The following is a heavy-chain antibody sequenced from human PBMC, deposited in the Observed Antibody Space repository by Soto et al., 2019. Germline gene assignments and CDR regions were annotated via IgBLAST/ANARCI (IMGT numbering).Heavy chain of an antibody. Sequence: EVQLVESGGGLVKPGGSLRLSCAGSGFIFSNAWMNWVRQAPGKGLEWVGRIKSEPNGGTIDYAAPVKDRFTISRDDSKNTVYLQMSGLKTEDTAVYYCATGWYFDHWGQGTLVTVSS. D-gene: IGHD6-19*01. CDR3: ATGWYFDH. CDR1: GFIFSNAW. J-gene: IGHJ4*02. V-gene: IGHV3-15*01. CDR2: IKSEPNGGTI.